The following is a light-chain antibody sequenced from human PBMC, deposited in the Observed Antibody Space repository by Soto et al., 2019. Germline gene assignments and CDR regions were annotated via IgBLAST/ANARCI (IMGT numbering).Light chain of an antibody. CDR2: WAS. CDR1: QTLLYNSNNQNY. Sequence: DIVMTQSPDSLAVSLGERATINCKSSQTLLYNSNNQNYLAWYQLKPGQPPKLLIYWASTRQSGVPDRFSGSGSGTDFTLTISSLQAEDVAVYYCQRYYSSPRTFGQGTKVEIK. J-gene: IGKJ1*01. V-gene: IGKV4-1*01. CDR3: QRYYSSPRT.